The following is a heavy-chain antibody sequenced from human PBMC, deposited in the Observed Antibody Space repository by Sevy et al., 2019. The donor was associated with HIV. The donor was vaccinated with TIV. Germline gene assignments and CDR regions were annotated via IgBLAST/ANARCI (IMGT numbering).Heavy chain of an antibody. CDR2: INHSGST. J-gene: IGHJ5*02. CDR3: ARGGLVVATNWFDP. D-gene: IGHD3-22*01. V-gene: IGHV4-34*01. CDR1: GGSFSGYY. Sequence: SETLSLTCAVYGGSFSGYYWSWIRQPPGKGLEWIGEINHSGSTNYNPSLKSRVTISVDTSKNQFSLKLRSVTAADTAVYYCARGGLVVATNWFDPWGQGTLVTVSS.